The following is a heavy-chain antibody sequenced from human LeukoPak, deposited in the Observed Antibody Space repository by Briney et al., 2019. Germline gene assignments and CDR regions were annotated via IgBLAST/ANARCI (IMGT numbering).Heavy chain of an antibody. CDR1: GYTFTGYY. CDR3: ARDYYGSGSSFMDV. J-gene: IGHJ6*03. CDR2: INPNSGGT. D-gene: IGHD3-10*01. Sequence: ASVKVSCKASGYTFTGYYMHWVRQAPGQGLEWMGWINPNSGGTNYPQKFQDRITMTRDTSISTAYMELSSLRSDDTAVYYCARDYYGSGSSFMDVWGKGTTVTISS. V-gene: IGHV1-2*02.